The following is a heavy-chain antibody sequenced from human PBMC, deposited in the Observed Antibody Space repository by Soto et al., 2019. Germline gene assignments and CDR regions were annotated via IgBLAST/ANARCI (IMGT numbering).Heavy chain of an antibody. J-gene: IGHJ4*02. D-gene: IGHD2-15*01. Sequence: EVQLVESGGGLVKPGGSLRLSCAASGFTFNNGWMNWVRQAPGKGLEWVGRIEGKTDGGTTGYAAPVKGRYTISRDDSKNTLYLQMNSLKTEDTAVYYCTTLRYCGGGSCYAYWGQGTLVTVSS. CDR3: TTLRYCGGGSCYAY. CDR1: GFTFNNGW. V-gene: IGHV3-15*07. CDR2: IEGKTDGGTT.